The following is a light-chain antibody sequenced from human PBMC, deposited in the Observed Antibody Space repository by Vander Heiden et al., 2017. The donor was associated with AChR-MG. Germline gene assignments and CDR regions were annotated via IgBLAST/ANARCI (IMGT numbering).Light chain of an antibody. CDR1: SSDVGGYNY. J-gene: IGLJ2*01. V-gene: IGLV2-14*01. CDR3: SSYTSSSTLVV. Sequence: QSALTPPASVSGSPGQSITISCTGTSSDVGGYNYVSWYQQQPGKAPKLMIYDVSNRPSGVSNRFSGSKSGNTASLTIAGLQAEDEADYYCSSYTSSSTLVVFGGGTKLTVL. CDR2: DVS.